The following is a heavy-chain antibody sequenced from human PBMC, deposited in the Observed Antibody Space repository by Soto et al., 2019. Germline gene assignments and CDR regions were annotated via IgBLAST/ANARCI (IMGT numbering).Heavy chain of an antibody. J-gene: IGHJ4*02. CDR2: IYYSGST. D-gene: IGHD1-26*01. CDR1: GGSISSGGYY. CDR3: ARVDTSMGATCVSY. V-gene: IGHV4-31*03. Sequence: QVQLQESGPGLVKPSQTLSLTCTVSGGSISSGGYYWSWIRQHPGKGLEWIGYIYYSGSTYYNPSLKSRVTISVDMSKNQFSLKLSSVTAADTAVYYCARVDTSMGATCVSYWGQGTLVTVSS.